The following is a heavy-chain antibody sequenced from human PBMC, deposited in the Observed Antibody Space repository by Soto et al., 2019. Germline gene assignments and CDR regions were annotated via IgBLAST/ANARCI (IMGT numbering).Heavy chain of an antibody. J-gene: IGHJ5*02. V-gene: IGHV3-74*01. CDR2: ITSDGKSK. CDR3: ARESGDWPLNWFDP. CDR1: GFNFSNHW. Sequence: LRLSCAASGFNFSNHWMHWVRQRPGEGLVWVSRITSDGKSKAYAEPVKGRFAISRDNAKNTLYLQMNGLTAEDTAVYYCARESGDWPLNWFDPWGQGTLVTVSS. D-gene: IGHD2-21*02.